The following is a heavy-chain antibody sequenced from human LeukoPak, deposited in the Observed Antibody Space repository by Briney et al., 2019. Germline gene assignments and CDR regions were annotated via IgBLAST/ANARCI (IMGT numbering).Heavy chain of an antibody. J-gene: IGHJ4*02. D-gene: IGHD6-13*01. CDR2: IIPIFGTA. CDR3: ARVSCDGSKNDY. CDR1: GGIFSSYA. Sequence: ASVKVSCQASGGIFSSYAISWVRQAPGQGLEWMGRIIPIFGTANYAQKFQGRVTITTDESTSTAYMELSSLRSEDTAVYYCARVSCDGSKNDYWGQGTLVTVSS. V-gene: IGHV1-69*05.